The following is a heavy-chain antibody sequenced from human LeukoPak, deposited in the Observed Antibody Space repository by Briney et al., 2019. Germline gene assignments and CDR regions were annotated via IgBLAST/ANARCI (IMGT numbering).Heavy chain of an antibody. CDR2: IKQDGSEK. Sequence: GGSLRLSCAASGFTFSSYWMSWVRQAPGKGLEWVANIKQDGSEKYYVDSVKGRFTISRDNAKNSLYLQMSSLRAEDTAVYYCARDYTYYGSGSYYNYFDYWGQGTLVTVSS. D-gene: IGHD3-10*01. J-gene: IGHJ4*02. V-gene: IGHV3-7*01. CDR3: ARDYTYYGSGSYYNYFDY. CDR1: GFTFSSYW.